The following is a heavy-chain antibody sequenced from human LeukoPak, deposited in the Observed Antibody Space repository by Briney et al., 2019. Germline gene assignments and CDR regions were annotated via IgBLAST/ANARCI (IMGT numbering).Heavy chain of an antibody. CDR2: IVSDATST. CDR1: GFTFSSYW. Sequence: GGSLRHSCSASGFTFSSYWMHWVRQAPRKGLVWVSTIVSDATSTTYADSLKGRFTISRDNAQNTLYLLINSLRTEDTAVYYCARDTAPSYWGQGTLVTVSS. CDR3: ARDTAPSY. J-gene: IGHJ4*02. V-gene: IGHV3-74*01. D-gene: IGHD5-18*01.